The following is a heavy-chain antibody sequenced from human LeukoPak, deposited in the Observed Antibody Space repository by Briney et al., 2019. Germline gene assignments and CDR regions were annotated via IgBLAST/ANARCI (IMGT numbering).Heavy chain of an antibody. D-gene: IGHD6-13*01. CDR1: GFTFSSYA. J-gene: IGHJ4*02. V-gene: IGHV3-33*08. CDR2: IWYDGSNK. Sequence: GGSLRLSCAASGFTFSSYAMHWVRQAPGKGLEWVAVIWYDGSNKYYADSVKGRFTISRDNSKNTLYLQMNSLRAEDTAVYYCARDFGEQQLLSFFFDYWGQGTLVTVSS. CDR3: ARDFGEQQLLSFFFDY.